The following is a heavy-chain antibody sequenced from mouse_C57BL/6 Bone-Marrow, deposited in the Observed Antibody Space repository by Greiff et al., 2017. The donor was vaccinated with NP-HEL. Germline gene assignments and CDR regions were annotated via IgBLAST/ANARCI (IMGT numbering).Heavy chain of an antibody. CDR3: ARWLRPWFAY. Sequence: VQLQQPGPELVKPGASVKISCKASGYSFTGYYINWVKQSPEKSLEWIGEINPRTGGTTYNQKFKAKATLTVDKSSSTAYMQLKSLTSEDSAVYYCARWLRPWFAYWGQGTLVTVSA. V-gene: IGHV1-42*01. CDR1: GYSFTGYY. CDR2: INPRTGGT. D-gene: IGHD2-2*01. J-gene: IGHJ3*01.